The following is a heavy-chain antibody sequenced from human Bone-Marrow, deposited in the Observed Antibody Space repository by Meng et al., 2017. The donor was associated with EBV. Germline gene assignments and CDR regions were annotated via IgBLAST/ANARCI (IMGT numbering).Heavy chain of an antibody. CDR3: ARGSGSGKSKDY. CDR1: GGSFSGYY. CDR2: INHSGST. D-gene: IGHD3-10*01. Sequence: VLLQQWGARLLNPADPLSRTCAVDGGSFSGYYWSWSRQPARKRLEWIGEINHSGSTNYNPSLKSRVTIAVDTSKNQFSLKLSSVTAADTAVYYCARGSGSGKSKDYWGQGTLVTVSS. J-gene: IGHJ4*02. V-gene: IGHV4-34*01.